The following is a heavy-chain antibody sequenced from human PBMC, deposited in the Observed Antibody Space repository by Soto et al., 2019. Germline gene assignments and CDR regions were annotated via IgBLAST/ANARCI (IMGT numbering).Heavy chain of an antibody. CDR1: GFTLSGYW. CDR2: IKQDGSEI. D-gene: IGHD4-4*01. CDR3: LITTSAFDI. V-gene: IGHV3-7*01. J-gene: IGHJ3*02. Sequence: GGSLRLSCAASGFTLSGYWMSWVRQAPGKGLEWVANIKQDGSEIYYVDSVKGRFTISRDNAKNSLFLQINSLRAEDTAVYYCLITTSAFDIWGQGTLVTVSS.